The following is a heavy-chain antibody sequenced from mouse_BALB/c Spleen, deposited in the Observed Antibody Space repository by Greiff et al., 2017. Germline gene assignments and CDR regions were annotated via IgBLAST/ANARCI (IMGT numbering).Heavy chain of an antibody. CDR2: IDPETGGT. V-gene: IGHV1-15*01. J-gene: IGHJ2*01. Sequence: QVHVKQSGAELVRPGASVTLSCKASGYTFTDYEMHWVKQTPVHGLEWIGAIDPETGGTAYNQKFKGKATLTADKSSSTAYMELRSLTSEDSAVYYCTRPPYYGSSYDYWGQGTTLTVSS. D-gene: IGHD1-1*01. CDR1: GYTFTDYE. CDR3: TRPPYYGSSYDY.